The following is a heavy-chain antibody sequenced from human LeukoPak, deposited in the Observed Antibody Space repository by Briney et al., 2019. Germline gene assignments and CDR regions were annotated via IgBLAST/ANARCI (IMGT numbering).Heavy chain of an antibody. CDR2: INHSGST. Sequence: SETLSLTCTVSGGSISSSSYYWGWIRQPPGKGLEWIGEINHSGSTNYNPSLKSRVTISVDTSKNQFSLKLSSVTAADTAVYYCARLWRGRGGRKFDYWGQGTQVTVSS. D-gene: IGHD2-15*01. CDR1: GGSISSSSYY. CDR3: ARLWRGRGGRKFDY. V-gene: IGHV4-39*07. J-gene: IGHJ4*02.